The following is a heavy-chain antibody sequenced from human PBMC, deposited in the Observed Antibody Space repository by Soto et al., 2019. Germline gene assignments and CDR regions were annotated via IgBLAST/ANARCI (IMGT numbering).Heavy chain of an antibody. CDR3: ARRNYDFWSGYSSDKNWFDP. CDR2: IYYGGST. J-gene: IGHJ5*02. Sequence: SETLSLTCTVSGGSISSSSYYWGWIRQPPGKGLEWIGSIYYGGSTYYNPSLKSRVTISVDTSKNQFSLKLSSVTAADTAVYYCARRNYDFWSGYSSDKNWFDPWGQGTLVTVSS. CDR1: GGSISSSSYY. D-gene: IGHD3-3*01. V-gene: IGHV4-39*01.